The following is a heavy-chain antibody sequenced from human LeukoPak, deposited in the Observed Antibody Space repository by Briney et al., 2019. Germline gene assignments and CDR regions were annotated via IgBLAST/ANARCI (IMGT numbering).Heavy chain of an antibody. Sequence: GESLKISCKGSGYSFTSYWIGWVRQMPGKGLEWMGIIYPGDSDTRYSPPFQGQVTISADKSISTAYLQWSSLKASDTAMYYCARQPSPGDYAPRYFDYWGQGTMVTVSS. CDR1: GYSFTSYW. CDR3: ARQPSPGDYAPRYFDY. V-gene: IGHV5-51*01. J-gene: IGHJ4*03. D-gene: IGHD4-17*01. CDR2: IYPGDSDT.